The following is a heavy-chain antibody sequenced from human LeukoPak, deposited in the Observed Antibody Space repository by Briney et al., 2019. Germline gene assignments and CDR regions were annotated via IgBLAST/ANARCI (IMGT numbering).Heavy chain of an antibody. D-gene: IGHD3-16*01. CDR2: IYHSGST. Sequence: SETLSLTCTVPGYSISSGYYWGWIRQPPGKGLEWIGSIYHSGSTYYNPSLKSRVTISVDTSKNQFSLKLSSVTAADTAVYYCARTRRRNAFYFDYWGQGTLVTVSS. CDR1: GYSISSGYY. V-gene: IGHV4-38-2*02. CDR3: ARTRRRNAFYFDY. J-gene: IGHJ4*02.